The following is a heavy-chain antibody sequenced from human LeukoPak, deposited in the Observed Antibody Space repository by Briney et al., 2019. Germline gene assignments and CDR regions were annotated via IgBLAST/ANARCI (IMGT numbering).Heavy chain of an antibody. Sequence: SETLSLTCTVSGGSISSGSYYWSWIRQPAGKGLEWIGRIYTSGSTNYNPSFKSRVTISVDTSKNQFSLKLSSVTAADTAVYYCARSRYYYDSSGPFFDYWGQGTLVTVSS. D-gene: IGHD3-22*01. CDR2: IYTSGST. V-gene: IGHV4-61*02. CDR3: ARSRYYYDSSGPFFDY. J-gene: IGHJ4*02. CDR1: GGSISSGSYY.